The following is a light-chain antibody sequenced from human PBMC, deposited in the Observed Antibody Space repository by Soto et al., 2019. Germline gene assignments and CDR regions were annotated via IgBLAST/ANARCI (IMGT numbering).Light chain of an antibody. CDR3: QQYHNSPFT. Sequence: EIVMTQSPATLSVSPGERATLSCRASQSVSSNLAWYQQKPGQAPRLLIYGASTRATGIPARFSGSGSGTEFTLTISSLQSEDFAVYYCQQYHNSPFTFGPGTKVDIK. CDR2: GAS. CDR1: QSVSSN. V-gene: IGKV3-15*01. J-gene: IGKJ3*01.